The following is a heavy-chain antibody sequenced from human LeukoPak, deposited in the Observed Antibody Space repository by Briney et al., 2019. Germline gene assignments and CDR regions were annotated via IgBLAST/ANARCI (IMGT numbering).Heavy chain of an antibody. D-gene: IGHD5-24*01. V-gene: IGHV4-59*01. CDR3: AREGRETPQYYYYMDV. CDR1: GGSISNYY. J-gene: IGHJ6*03. CDR2: VYYTGTT. Sequence: SETLSLTCTVSGGSISNYYWSWIRQPPGKGLEWIGYVYYTGTTNYNPSLKSRVTISVDTSKNQFSLKLRSVTAADTAVYYCAREGRETPQYYYYMDVWGKGTTVTVSS.